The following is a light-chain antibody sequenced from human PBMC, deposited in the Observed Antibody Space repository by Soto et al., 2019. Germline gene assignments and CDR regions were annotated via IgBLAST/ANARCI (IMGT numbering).Light chain of an antibody. V-gene: IGKV3D-20*02. Sequence: EIVLTQSPGTLSLSPGERATLSCRASQSVSSSYLAWYQQKPGQAPRLLIYGASIRATGIPDRFSGSESGTDFTLTISRLEPEDFAVYYCQQRSNWATFGPGTKVDIK. CDR1: QSVSSSY. J-gene: IGKJ3*01. CDR2: GAS. CDR3: QQRSNWAT.